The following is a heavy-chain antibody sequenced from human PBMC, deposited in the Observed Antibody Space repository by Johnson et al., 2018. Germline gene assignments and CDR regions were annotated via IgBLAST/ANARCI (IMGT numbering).Heavy chain of an antibody. Sequence: VQLVESGGGLVQPGGSLRLSCAASGFTVSSNYMSWVRQAPGKGLEWVAVIYSGGSTYYADSVKGRFTISRDNSKNTLYLQMNSLRGEDTAVYYRSSHHNYGDSPAFDIWGQGTMVTVAS. D-gene: IGHD4-17*01. V-gene: IGHV3-66*02. CDR1: GFTVSSNY. CDR2: IYSGGST. J-gene: IGHJ3*02. CDR3: SSHHNYGDSPAFDI.